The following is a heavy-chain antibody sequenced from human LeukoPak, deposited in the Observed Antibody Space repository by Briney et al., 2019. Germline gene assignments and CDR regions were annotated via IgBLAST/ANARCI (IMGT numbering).Heavy chain of an antibody. V-gene: IGHV4-61*02. CDR3: ARPSYDSSGYYYGGAFDI. D-gene: IGHD3-22*01. Sequence: SETLSLTCTVSGGSISSGSYYWSWIRQPAGKGLEWIGRIYTSGSTNYNPSLKSRVTISVDTSKNQFSLKLSSVTAADTAVYYCARPSYDSSGYYYGGAFDIWGQGTMVTVSS. CDR1: GGSISSGSYY. CDR2: IYTSGST. J-gene: IGHJ3*02.